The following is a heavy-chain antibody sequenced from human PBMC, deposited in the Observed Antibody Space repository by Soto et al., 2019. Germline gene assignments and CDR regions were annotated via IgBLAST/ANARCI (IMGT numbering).Heavy chain of an antibody. CDR3: ASWHKGPSL. V-gene: IGHV1-69*06. CDR2: IIPIFGTA. Sequence: SVNVSCKSSVGTFSSYAISLVRQAPGQGLEWMGGIIPIFGTANYAQKFQGRVTITADKSKSTAYMELSSLRSEDTAVYYCASWHKGPSLWGQGTLVTVSS. CDR1: VGTFSSYA. J-gene: IGHJ4*02.